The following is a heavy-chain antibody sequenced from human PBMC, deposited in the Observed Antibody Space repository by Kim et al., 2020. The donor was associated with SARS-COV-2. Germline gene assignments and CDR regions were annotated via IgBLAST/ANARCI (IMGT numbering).Heavy chain of an antibody. V-gene: IGHV4-34*01. D-gene: IGHD3-9*01. CDR2: INHSGST. Sequence: SETLSLTCAVYGGSFSGYYWSWIRQPPGKGLEWIGEINHSGSTNYNPSLKSRVTISVDTSKNQFSLKLSSVTAADTAVYYCARGRALRYFDYYYYGMDVWGPGTTVTVSS. CDR1: GGSFSGYY. CDR3: ARGRALRYFDYYYYGMDV. J-gene: IGHJ6*02.